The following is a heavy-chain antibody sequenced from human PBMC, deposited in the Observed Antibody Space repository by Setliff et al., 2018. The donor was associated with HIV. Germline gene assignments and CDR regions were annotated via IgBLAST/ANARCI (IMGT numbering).Heavy chain of an antibody. D-gene: IGHD6-13*01. V-gene: IGHV4-39*01. CDR1: GGSISSSSYY. CDR2: IYYSGST. Sequence: LSLTCTVSGGSISSSSYYWGWIRQPPGKGLEWIGSIYYSGSTYANPSLKSRVTISVDTSKNQFSLNLSSVTAADTAVYYCVGSTIAAAVYYYYYYMDVWG. CDR3: VGSTIAAAVYYYYYYMDV. J-gene: IGHJ6*03.